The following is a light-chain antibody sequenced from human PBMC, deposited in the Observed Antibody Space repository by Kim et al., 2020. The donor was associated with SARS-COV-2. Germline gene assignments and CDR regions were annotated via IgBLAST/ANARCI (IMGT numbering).Light chain of an antibody. CDR3: ATTDDSLNGVV. CDR2: NDN. CDR1: RSNIGTNT. J-gene: IGLJ3*02. V-gene: IGLV1-44*01. Sequence: GQTVTLSCSGSRSNIGTNTVSWSRQLPGTAPNLVIYNDNRRSSGVPDRFSASKSGNSASLAISGLQSDDEADYYCATTDDSLNGVVFGGGTQLTVL.